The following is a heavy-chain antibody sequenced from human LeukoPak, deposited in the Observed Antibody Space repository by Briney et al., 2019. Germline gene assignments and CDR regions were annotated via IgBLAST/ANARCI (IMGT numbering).Heavy chain of an antibody. V-gene: IGHV4-38-2*02. Sequence: PSETLFLTCTVSGYSISSGYYWGWIRQPPGKGLEWIGSIYHSGSTYYNPSLKSRVTISVDTSKNQFSLKLSSVTAADTAVYYCARVPSYYDISGYPSDWGQGTLVTVSS. CDR1: GYSISSGYY. CDR3: ARVPSYYDISGYPSD. D-gene: IGHD3-22*01. J-gene: IGHJ4*02. CDR2: IYHSGST.